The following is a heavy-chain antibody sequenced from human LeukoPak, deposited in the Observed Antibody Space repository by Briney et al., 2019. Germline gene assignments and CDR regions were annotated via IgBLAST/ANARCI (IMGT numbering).Heavy chain of an antibody. V-gene: IGHV4-39*01. CDR2: IYYSGST. CDR3: VKSGGYGLIDY. D-gene: IGHD1-26*01. CDR1: GGSLTSSAYY. Sequence: SETLSLICIVSGGSLTSSAYYWGWIRQPPGKGLEWIGNIYYSGSTYYNASLQSRVTISIDTSKNQFSLRLNSVTAADTAMYYCVKSGGYGLIDYWGQGTLVTVSS. J-gene: IGHJ4*02.